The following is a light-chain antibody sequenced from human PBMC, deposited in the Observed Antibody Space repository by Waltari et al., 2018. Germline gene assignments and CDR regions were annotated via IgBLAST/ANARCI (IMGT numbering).Light chain of an antibody. Sequence: IQMTQSPSRLSASLGDRVTINCRASESVSTWLAWYQQKTGKAPKLLIYRASSLEGAVPSRFTGSGYGTEFTLTINNLQPEDFATYFCQQYASTSLTFGGGTEVEI. CDR3: QQYASTSLT. CDR1: ESVSTW. CDR2: RAS. J-gene: IGKJ4*01. V-gene: IGKV1-5*03.